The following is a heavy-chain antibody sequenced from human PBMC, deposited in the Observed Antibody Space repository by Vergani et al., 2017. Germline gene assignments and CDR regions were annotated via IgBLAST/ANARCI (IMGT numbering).Heavy chain of an antibody. V-gene: IGHV4-59*12. J-gene: IGHJ4*02. D-gene: IGHD2-2*02. Sequence: QVQLQESGPGLVKPSETLSLTCTVSGGSISTYYWIGIRQPPGKGLEWIGYSYYSGSTNYNPSLKSPVTISVDTSKNQFALKLSSVTAADTAVYYCARVVPAAIVDYWGQGTLVTVSS. CDR3: ARVVPAAIVDY. CDR2: SYYSGST. CDR1: GGSISTYY.